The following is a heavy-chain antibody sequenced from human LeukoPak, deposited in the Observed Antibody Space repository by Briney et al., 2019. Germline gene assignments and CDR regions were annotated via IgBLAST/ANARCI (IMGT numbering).Heavy chain of an antibody. V-gene: IGHV7-4-1*02. Sequence: ASVKVSCKASGYTFTSYAMNWVRQAPGQGLEGMGWINTNTGNPTYAQGFTGRFVFSLDTSVSTAYLQISSLKAEDTAVYYCAREGDYYDSSGYYTHLFDYWGQGTLVTVSS. CDR3: AREGDYYDSSGYYTHLFDY. J-gene: IGHJ4*02. CDR1: GYTFTSYA. D-gene: IGHD3-22*01. CDR2: INTNTGNP.